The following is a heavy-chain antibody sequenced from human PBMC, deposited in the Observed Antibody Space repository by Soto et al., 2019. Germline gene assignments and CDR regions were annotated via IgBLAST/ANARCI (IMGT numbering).Heavy chain of an antibody. CDR1: GFTFSNYW. J-gene: IGHJ4*02. CDR3: ARARPHDYGPLDY. CDR2: ILPDGSQK. V-gene: IGHV3-7*01. D-gene: IGHD3-10*01. Sequence: HPGGSLRLSCAASGFTFSNYWMNWVRQAPGKGLEWVANILPDGSQKYYLDSLRGRFTVSRDNAKNSLYLQIDRLRPDDTAVYYCARARPHDYGPLDYWGQGILVTVSS.